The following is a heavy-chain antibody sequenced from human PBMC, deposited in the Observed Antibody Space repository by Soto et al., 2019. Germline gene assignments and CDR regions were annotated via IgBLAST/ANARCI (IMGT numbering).Heavy chain of an antibody. V-gene: IGHV3-48*03. CDR2: ISSSGSTI. CDR3: ATDTPTAYYYYGMDV. J-gene: IGHJ6*02. D-gene: IGHD2-21*02. CDR1: GFTFSSYE. Sequence: GGSLRLSCAASGFTFSSYEMNWVRQAPGKGLEWVSYISSSGSTIYYADSVKGRFTISRDNAKNSLYLQMNSLRAEDTAVYYCATDTPTAYYYYGMDVWGQGTTVTSP.